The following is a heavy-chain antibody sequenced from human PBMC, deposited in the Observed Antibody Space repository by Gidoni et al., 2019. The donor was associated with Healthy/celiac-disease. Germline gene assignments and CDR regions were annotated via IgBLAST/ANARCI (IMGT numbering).Heavy chain of an antibody. CDR2: INHSGST. CDR1: GGSFSGYY. J-gene: IGHJ4*02. Sequence: QVQLQQWGAGLLKPSETLSLTCAVYGGSFSGYYWSWIRQPPGKGLEWIGEINHSGSTNYNPSLKSRVTISVDTSKNQFSLKLSSVTAADTAVYYCARTWVRGVIDYWGQGTLVTVSS. D-gene: IGHD3-10*01. CDR3: ARTWVRGVIDY. V-gene: IGHV4-34*01.